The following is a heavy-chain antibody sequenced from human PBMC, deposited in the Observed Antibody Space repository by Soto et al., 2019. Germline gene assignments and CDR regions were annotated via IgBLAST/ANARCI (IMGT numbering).Heavy chain of an antibody. CDR2: IYYSGST. V-gene: IGHV4-31*11. CDR3: ASSVANYYDSSGYYSIDY. J-gene: IGHJ4*02. D-gene: IGHD3-22*01. CDR1: GGSFSGYY. Sequence: SETLSLTCAVYGGSFSGYYWSWIRQHPGKGLEWIGYIYYSGSTYYNPSLKSRVTISVDTSKNQFSLKLSSVTAADTAVYYCASSVANYYDSSGYYSIDYWGQGTLVTVS.